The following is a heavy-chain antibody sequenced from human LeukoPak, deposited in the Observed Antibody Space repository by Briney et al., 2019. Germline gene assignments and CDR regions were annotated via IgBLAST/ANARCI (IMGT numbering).Heavy chain of an antibody. Sequence: KPSETLSLTCSVSGXSISSYYWSWIRQPPGKGLEWIGYIYYSGSTNYNPSLKSRVTISVDTSKNQFSLKLSSVTAADTAVYYCARDVRRGYYYYGMDVWGQGTTVTVSS. J-gene: IGHJ6*02. CDR2: IYYSGST. CDR3: ARDVRRGYYYYGMDV. CDR1: GXSISSYY. V-gene: IGHV4-59*01. D-gene: IGHD3-10*01.